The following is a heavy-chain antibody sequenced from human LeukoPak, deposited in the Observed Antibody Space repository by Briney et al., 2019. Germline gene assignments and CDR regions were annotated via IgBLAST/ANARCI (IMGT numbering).Heavy chain of an antibody. V-gene: IGHV3-53*01. CDR2: IYSSGST. D-gene: IGHD3-22*01. CDR3: ARGRPYYYDSRGYYPYDASDI. CDR1: GFTVSSNY. J-gene: IGHJ3*02. Sequence: GASLRLSCAASGFTVSSNYMGWVRQAPGKGLEWVSVIYSSGSTYYADSVKGRFTISRDNSKNTLYLQMNSLRAEDTAVYYCARGRPYYYDSRGYYPYDASDICGQGTMVTVSS.